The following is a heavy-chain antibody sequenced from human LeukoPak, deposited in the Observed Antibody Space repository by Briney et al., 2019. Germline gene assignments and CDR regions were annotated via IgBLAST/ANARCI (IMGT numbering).Heavy chain of an antibody. CDR3: AKSSSSPRLFDY. CDR1: GFTFSSYA. CDR2: ISGSGDSP. D-gene: IGHD6-6*01. Sequence: GGSLRLSCAASGFTFSSYAMSWVRQAPGKGLDWVSAISGSGDSPYYADSVKGRFTISRDNSKNTLYLQMNSLRAEDTAVYYCAKSSSSPRLFDYWGQGTLVTVSS. J-gene: IGHJ4*02. V-gene: IGHV3-23*01.